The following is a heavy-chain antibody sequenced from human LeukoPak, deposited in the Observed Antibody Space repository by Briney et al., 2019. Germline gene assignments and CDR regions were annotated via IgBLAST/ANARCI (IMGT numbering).Heavy chain of an antibody. CDR1: GGTISSYY. Sequence: SETLSLTCTVSGGTISSYYWSWIRQPAGKGLEWIGRIYTSGSTNYNPSLKSRVTMSVDTSKNQFSLNLSSVTAADTAVYYCARYYYGSGSYQRYFDYWGQGTLVTVSS. CDR2: IYTSGST. D-gene: IGHD3-10*01. V-gene: IGHV4-4*07. J-gene: IGHJ4*02. CDR3: ARYYYGSGSYQRYFDY.